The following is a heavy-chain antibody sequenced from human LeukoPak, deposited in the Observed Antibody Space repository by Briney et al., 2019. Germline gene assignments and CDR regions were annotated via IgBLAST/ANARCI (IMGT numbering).Heavy chain of an antibody. V-gene: IGHV3-23*01. D-gene: IGHD6-13*01. CDR2: ISGSGGNT. CDR3: AKGVYIAAGQYGY. CDR1: GFAFSSYA. J-gene: IGHJ4*02. Sequence: GGSLRLSCAASGFAFSSYAMNWVRQAPGKGLEWVSAISGSGGNTYYADSVKGRFTISRDNSKNTLYLQMNSLRAEDTAVYYCAKGVYIAAGQYGYWGQGTLVTVSS.